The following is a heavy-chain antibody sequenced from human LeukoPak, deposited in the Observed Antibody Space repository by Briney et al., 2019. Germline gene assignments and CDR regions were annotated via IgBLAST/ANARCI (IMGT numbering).Heavy chain of an antibody. V-gene: IGHV3-74*01. CDR3: ARRSTVTTDHYYYYYMDV. D-gene: IGHD4-11*01. J-gene: IGHJ6*03. CDR1: GFTFSSYW. CDR2: INSDGSST. Sequence: GGPLRLSCAASGFTFSSYWMHWVRQAPGKGLVWVSRINSDGSSTSYVDSVKGRFTISRDNAKNTLYLQMNSLRAEDTAVYYCARRSTVTTDHYYYYYMDVWGKGTTVTVSS.